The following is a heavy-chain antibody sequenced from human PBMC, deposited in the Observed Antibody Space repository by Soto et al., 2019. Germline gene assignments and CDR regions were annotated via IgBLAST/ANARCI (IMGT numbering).Heavy chain of an antibody. D-gene: IGHD3-22*01. CDR1: GLTFSSYD. CDR3: VKDGMFYYESVDA. Sequence: GGSLRLSCAASGLTFSSYDMNWVRQAPGKGLEWVAGLSGSGATTYYADSVKGRVTISRDNPKNTLYLQMNSLRAEDTALYYCVKDGMFYYESVDAWGQGTMVTVSS. CDR2: LSGSGATT. J-gene: IGHJ5*02. V-gene: IGHV3-23*01.